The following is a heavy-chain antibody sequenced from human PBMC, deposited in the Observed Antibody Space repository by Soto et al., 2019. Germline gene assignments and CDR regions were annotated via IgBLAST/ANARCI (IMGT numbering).Heavy chain of an antibody. CDR3: VRDGTKTLRDWFDP. V-gene: IGHV4-4*07. Sequence: SETLSLTCTVSGASISGFYWSWIRKSAGKGLEWIGRIYATGTTDYNPSLKSRFMMSVDTSKKQFSLKLMSVTAADTAVYYCVRDGTKTLRDWFDPWGQGISVTVSS. D-gene: IGHD1-1*01. CDR1: GASISGFY. J-gene: IGHJ5*02. CDR2: IYATGTT.